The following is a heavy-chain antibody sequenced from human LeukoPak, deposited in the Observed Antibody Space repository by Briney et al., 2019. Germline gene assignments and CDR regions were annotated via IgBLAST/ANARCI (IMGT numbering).Heavy chain of an antibody. CDR3: AKGATGLRIVGDD. J-gene: IGHJ4*02. CDR1: GFTFSNYA. V-gene: IGHV3-23*01. D-gene: IGHD2-15*01. CDR2: ITGSGNDA. Sequence: GGSLRLSRAASGFTFSNYAMTWVRQAPGKGLEWVSTITGSGNDAYYADSVKGRYTISRDNSKNMLYLQMDSLRAEDTAVYYCAKGATGLRIVGDDWGQGTLVTVSS.